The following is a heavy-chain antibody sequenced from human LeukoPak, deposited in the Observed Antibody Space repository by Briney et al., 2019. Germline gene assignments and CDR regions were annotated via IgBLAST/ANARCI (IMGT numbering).Heavy chain of an antibody. J-gene: IGHJ5*02. Sequence: SETLSLTCAVYGGSFSGYYWSWIRQPPGKGLEWIGEINHSGSTNYNPSLKSRVTISVDTSKNQFSLKLSSVTAADTAVYYCARDIEVDWFDPWGQGTLVTVSS. V-gene: IGHV4-34*01. CDR3: ARDIEVDWFDP. CDR2: INHSGST. D-gene: IGHD2-21*01. CDR1: GGSFSGYY.